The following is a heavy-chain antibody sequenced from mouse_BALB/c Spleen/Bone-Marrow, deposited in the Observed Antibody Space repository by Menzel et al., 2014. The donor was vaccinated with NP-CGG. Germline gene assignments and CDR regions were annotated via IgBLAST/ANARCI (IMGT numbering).Heavy chain of an antibody. Sequence: EVQLQQSGAELVKPGASVKLSCTASGFNIKDTYMHWVKQRPEQGLEWIGRIDPANGNTKYDPKFQGKATITADTSSNTAYLQLSSLTSEDTAGYYCARYSYGSSYFDYWGQGTTLTVSS. CDR1: GFNIKDTY. CDR3: ARYSYGSSYFDY. J-gene: IGHJ2*01. V-gene: IGHV14-3*02. CDR2: IDPANGNT. D-gene: IGHD1-1*01.